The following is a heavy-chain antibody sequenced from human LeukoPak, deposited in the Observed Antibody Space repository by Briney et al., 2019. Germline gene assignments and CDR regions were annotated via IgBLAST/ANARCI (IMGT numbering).Heavy chain of an antibody. V-gene: IGHV4-31*03. Sequence: SETLSLTCTVSGGSISSGGYYWSWIRQHPGKGLEWIGYIYYSGSTYYNPSLKSRVTISVDTSKNQFSLKLSSVTAADTAVYYCASAAGYCSSTSYYTFFDYWGQGTLVTVSS. CDR1: GGSISSGGYY. D-gene: IGHD2-2*02. CDR2: IYYSGST. J-gene: IGHJ4*02. CDR3: ASAAGYCSSTSYYTFFDY.